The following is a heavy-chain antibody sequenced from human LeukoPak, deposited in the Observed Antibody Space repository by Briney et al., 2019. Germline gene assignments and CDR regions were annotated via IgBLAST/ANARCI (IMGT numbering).Heavy chain of an antibody. Sequence: GGSLRLSCAASGFSVSNNYMCWVRQAPGKGLEWVSVIYSGGSTFYADSVKGRFTISRDNSKNTLYLQMNSLRAEDTAVYYCASDSYSPEYFQHWGQGTLVTVSS. J-gene: IGHJ1*01. D-gene: IGHD2-15*01. CDR1: GFSVSNNY. CDR3: ASDSYSPEYFQH. CDR2: IYSGGST. V-gene: IGHV3-66*01.